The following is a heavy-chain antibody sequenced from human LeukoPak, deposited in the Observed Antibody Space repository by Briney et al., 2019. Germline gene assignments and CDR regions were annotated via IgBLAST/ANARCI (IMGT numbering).Heavy chain of an antibody. V-gene: IGHV3-33*01. CDR2: IWYDGSKK. CDR1: GFTFSSYG. J-gene: IGHJ4*02. D-gene: IGHD1-26*01. CDR3: VRHGGTYS. Sequence: GESLGLSCAASGFTFSSYGMHWVRQAPGKGLEWVALIWYDGSKKYYADSVKGRFTISRDNSNNTLYLQMNSLRAEDTAIYYCVRHGGTYSWGQGTLVTVAS.